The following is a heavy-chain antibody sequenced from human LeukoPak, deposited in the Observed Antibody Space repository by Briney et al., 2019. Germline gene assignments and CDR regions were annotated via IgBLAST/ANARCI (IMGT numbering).Heavy chain of an antibody. CDR3: AKDGVSSGDIDY. V-gene: IGHV3-23*01. Sequence: PGGSLRLSCAASGFTFSSYAMSWVRQAPGKGLEWVSAISGSGGSTYYADPVKGRFTISRDNSKNTLYLQMNSLRAEDTAVYYCAKDGVSSGDIDYWGQGTLVTVSS. CDR1: GFTFSSYA. D-gene: IGHD3-22*01. CDR2: ISGSGGST. J-gene: IGHJ4*02.